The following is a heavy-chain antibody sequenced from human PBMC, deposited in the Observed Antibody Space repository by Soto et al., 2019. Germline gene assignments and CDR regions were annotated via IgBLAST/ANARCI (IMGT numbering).Heavy chain of an antibody. CDR3: AKALMDIVVVPTPKYYYGMDV. J-gene: IGHJ6*02. CDR1: GFTFDDYT. Sequence: GGSLRLSCAASGFTFDDYTMHWVRQAPGKGLEWVSLISWDGGSTYYADSVKGRFTISRDNSKNSLYLQMNSLRTEDTALYYCAKALMDIVVVPTPKYYYGMDVWGQGTTVTVSS. CDR2: ISWDGGST. D-gene: IGHD2-2*03. V-gene: IGHV3-43*01.